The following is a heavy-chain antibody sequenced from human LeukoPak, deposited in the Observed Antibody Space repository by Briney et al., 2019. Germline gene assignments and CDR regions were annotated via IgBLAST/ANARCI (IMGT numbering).Heavy chain of an antibody. CDR3: AREDSSGYYYEWHY. J-gene: IGHJ4*02. D-gene: IGHD3-22*01. Sequence: ASVKVSCKASGYTFTSYGISWVRQAPGQGLEWMGWISAYNGNTNYAQKLQGRVTMTTDASTSTAYMELRSLRSDDTAVYYCAREDSSGYYYEWHYWGQGTLVTVSS. CDR2: ISAYNGNT. V-gene: IGHV1-18*01. CDR1: GYTFTSYG.